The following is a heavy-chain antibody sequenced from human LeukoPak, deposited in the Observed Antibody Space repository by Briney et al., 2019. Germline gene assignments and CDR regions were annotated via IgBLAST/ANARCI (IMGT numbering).Heavy chain of an antibody. V-gene: IGHV3-23*01. CDR1: GFTFSSYA. D-gene: IGHD3-10*01. CDR3: AKDAPYLWFGEGDWFDP. J-gene: IGHJ5*02. CDR2: ISGGGGST. Sequence: PGGSLRLSCAASGFTFSSYAMSWVRQAPGKGLEWVSAISGGGGSTYYADSVKGRFTISRDNSKNTLYLQMNSLRAEDTAVYYCAKDAPYLWFGEGDWFDPWGQGTLVTVSS.